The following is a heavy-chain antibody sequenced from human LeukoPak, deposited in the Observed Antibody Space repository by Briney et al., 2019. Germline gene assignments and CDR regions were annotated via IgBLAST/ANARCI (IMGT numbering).Heavy chain of an antibody. CDR1: GFTFDDYA. J-gene: IGHJ4*02. D-gene: IGHD3-3*01. V-gene: IGHV3-9*01. Sequence: PGGSLRLSCAASGFTFDDYARHWVRQAPGKGLEWVSGISWNSGSIGYADSVKGRFTISRDNAKNSLYLQMNSLRAEDTALYYCATTRAAQSWSFVFDYWGQGTLVTVSS. CDR3: ATTRAAQSWSFVFDY. CDR2: ISWNSGSI.